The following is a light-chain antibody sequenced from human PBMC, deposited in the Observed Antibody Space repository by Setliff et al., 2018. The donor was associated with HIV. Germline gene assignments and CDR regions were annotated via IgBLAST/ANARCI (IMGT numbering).Light chain of an antibody. V-gene: IGLV1-51*01. J-gene: IGLJ1*01. CDR2: DNN. Sequence: QSVLTQPPSVSAAPGEKVTISCSGSSSNIGNNFVSWYQQLPGTAPKLLISDNNKRPSGIPDRFSGSKSGTSATLGITGLQTGDEADYYCAAWDDSLNGFYVFGTGTKVTVL. CDR3: AAWDDSLNGFYV. CDR1: SSNIGNNF.